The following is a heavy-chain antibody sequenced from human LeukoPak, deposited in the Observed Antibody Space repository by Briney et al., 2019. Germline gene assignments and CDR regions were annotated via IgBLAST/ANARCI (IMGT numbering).Heavy chain of an antibody. V-gene: IGHV1-24*01. CDR1: GYTLTELS. CDR3: ATERLQKDTIFGVVIYTFDY. D-gene: IGHD3-3*01. J-gene: IGHJ4*02. Sequence: ASVKVSCKVSGYTLTELSMHWVRQAPGKGREWMGGFDPEDGETIYAQKFQGRVTMTEDTSTDTAYMELSSLRSEDTAVYYCATERLQKDTIFGVVIYTFDYWGQGTLVTVSS. CDR2: FDPEDGET.